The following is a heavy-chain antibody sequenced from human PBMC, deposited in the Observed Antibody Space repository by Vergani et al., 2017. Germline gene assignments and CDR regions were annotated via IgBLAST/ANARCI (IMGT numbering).Heavy chain of an antibody. J-gene: IGHJ6*02. V-gene: IGHV2-70*04. CDR3: ARMGAIVGYAMDV. D-gene: IGHD1-26*01. CDR2: IDWDDDK. Sequence: QVTLKESGPALVKPTQTLTLTCTFSGFSLSTNEMRVNWIRQPPGKALEWLARIDWDDDKFYSTSLKTRLTISKDTSKNQVVLTMTNMDPVDTATYYCARMGAIVGYAMDVWGQGTTVTVSS. CDR1: GFSLSTNEMR.